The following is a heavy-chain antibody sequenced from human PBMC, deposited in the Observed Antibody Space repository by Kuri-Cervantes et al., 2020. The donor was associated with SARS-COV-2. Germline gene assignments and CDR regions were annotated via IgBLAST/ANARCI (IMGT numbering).Heavy chain of an antibody. J-gene: IGHJ3*02. CDR2: ISGSGGST. V-gene: IGHV3-23*01. Sequence: GESLKISCAASGFTFSNAWMNWVRQAPGKGLEWVSAISGSGGSTYYADSVKGRFTISRDNSKNTLYLQMNSLRAEDTAVYYCAKSRSGSSTSAFDIWGQGTMVTVSS. CDR3: AKSRSGSSTSAFDI. D-gene: IGHD1-26*01. CDR1: GFTFSNAW.